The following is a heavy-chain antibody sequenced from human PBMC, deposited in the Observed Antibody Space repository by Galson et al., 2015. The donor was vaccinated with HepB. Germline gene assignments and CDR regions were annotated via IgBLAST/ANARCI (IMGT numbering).Heavy chain of an antibody. V-gene: IGHV4-39*01. J-gene: IGHJ4*02. CDR2: GFYSGTT. CDR1: GGSINNRNYF. CDR3: ARLSLVGYYDKSGYYDY. Sequence: LSLTCTVSGGSINNRNYFWGWIRQPPGRGLEWIANGFYSGTTYYNPSLESRVTISVDTSKNQFFLKLSSATAADTAVYYCARLSLVGYYDKSGYYDYWGQGTLVTVSS. D-gene: IGHD3-22*01.